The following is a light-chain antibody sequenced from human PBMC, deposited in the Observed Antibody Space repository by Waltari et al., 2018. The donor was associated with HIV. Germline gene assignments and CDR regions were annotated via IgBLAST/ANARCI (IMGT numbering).Light chain of an antibody. CDR3: QQDYGGRLT. CDR1: HDISNS. Sequence: DIQMTPSPSSLPASIGDTVSIPCRASHDISNSVSWFHQQPGNIPKLLVHGACIWQRGVPSRFSGSGSGTHYTLTISGLQAEDFATYFCQQDYGGRLTFGGGTRVDI. J-gene: IGKJ4*02. CDR2: GAC. V-gene: IGKV1-NL1*01.